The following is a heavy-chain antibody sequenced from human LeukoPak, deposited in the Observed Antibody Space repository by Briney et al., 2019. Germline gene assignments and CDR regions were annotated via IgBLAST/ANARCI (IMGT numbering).Heavy chain of an antibody. CDR1: GFTFSSYG. D-gene: IGHD5-18*01. CDR2: TWHDGSNK. CDR3: ARDRGYTCGHPFDY. V-gene: IGHV3-33*01. Sequence: GTSLRLSCAASGFTFSSYGMHWVRQAPGKGLEWVALTWHDGSNKYYGDSVKGRFTISRENSKNTLYLQMNSLRAEDTAVYYCARDRGYTCGHPFDYWGQGTLVTVSS. J-gene: IGHJ4*02.